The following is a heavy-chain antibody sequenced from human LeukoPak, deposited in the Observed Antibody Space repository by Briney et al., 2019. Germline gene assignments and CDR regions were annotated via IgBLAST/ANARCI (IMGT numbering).Heavy chain of an antibody. CDR1: GYTFTSYD. J-gene: IGHJ4*02. CDR3: ARGDFWSGYYFDY. V-gene: IGHV1-8*01. Sequence: GASVKVSCKASGYTFTSYDINWVRQTTGQGLEWMGWMNPNSGNTGYAQKFQGRVTMTRNTSISTAYMELSSLRSEDTAVYYCARGDFWSGYYFDYWGQGTLVTVSS. D-gene: IGHD3-3*01. CDR2: MNPNSGNT.